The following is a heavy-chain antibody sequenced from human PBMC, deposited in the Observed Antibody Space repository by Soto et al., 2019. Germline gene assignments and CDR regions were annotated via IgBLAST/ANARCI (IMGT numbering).Heavy chain of an antibody. CDR3: ARVPSFIAARPNAFDI. Sequence: GGSLRLSCAASGFTFSSYGMHWVRQAPGKGLEWVAVIWYDGSNKYYADSVKGRFTISRDNSKNTLYLQMNSLRAEDTAVYYCARVPSFIAARPNAFDIWGQGTMVTVSS. CDR2: IWYDGSNK. V-gene: IGHV3-33*01. CDR1: GFTFSSYG. J-gene: IGHJ3*02. D-gene: IGHD6-6*01.